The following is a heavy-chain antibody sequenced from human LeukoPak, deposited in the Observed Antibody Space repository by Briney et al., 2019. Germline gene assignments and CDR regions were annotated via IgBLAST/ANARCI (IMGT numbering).Heavy chain of an antibody. CDR3: ARDPYYYDSSGYYD. CDR1: GGTFSSYA. CDR2: IIPIFGTA. V-gene: IGHV1-69*05. J-gene: IGHJ4*02. D-gene: IGHD3-22*01. Sequence: GSSVKVSCKASGGTFSSYAISWVRQAPGQGLEWMGRIIPIFGTANYAQKFQGRVTMTTDTSTSTAYMELRSLRSDDTAVYYCARDPYYYDSSGYYDWGQGTLVTVSS.